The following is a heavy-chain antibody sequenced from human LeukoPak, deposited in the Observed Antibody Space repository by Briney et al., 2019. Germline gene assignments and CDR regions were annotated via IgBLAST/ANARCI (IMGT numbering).Heavy chain of an antibody. CDR2: ILYSGST. D-gene: IGHD3-22*01. CDR3: VRRVAGSGYRDS. V-gene: IGHV4-39*01. J-gene: IGHJ4*02. Sequence: SETLSLTCTVSGGSISSSRHYWGWIRQPPGKGLEWIGNILYSGSTNYNPSLKSRVTISVDTSKNQFSLKLSSVTAADTADHYCVRRVAGSGYRDSWGQGTLVTVSS. CDR1: GGSISSSRHY.